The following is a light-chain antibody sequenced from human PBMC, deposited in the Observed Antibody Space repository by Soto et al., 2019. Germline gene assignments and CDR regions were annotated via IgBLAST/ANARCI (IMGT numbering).Light chain of an antibody. V-gene: IGKV3D-15*01. CDR2: DAS. CDR3: QQYNSWPLT. J-gene: IGKJ4*01. Sequence: EIVLTQSPATLSLSPGARAPLSCRASQSVSSHLAWYQHNPGQAPRLLFYDASTRATGIPDRFSGSGSGTEFTLTISSLQSEDFAVYYCQQYNSWPLTFGGGTKVDIK. CDR1: QSVSSH.